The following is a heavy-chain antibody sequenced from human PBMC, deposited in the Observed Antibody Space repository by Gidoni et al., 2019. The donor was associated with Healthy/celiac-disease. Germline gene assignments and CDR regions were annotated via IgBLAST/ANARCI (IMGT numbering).Heavy chain of an antibody. D-gene: IGHD3-3*01. CDR3: ARDFSGGVTIFGVVIRGACWFDP. CDR2: IKQDGSEK. CDR1: GFTFSSYW. J-gene: IGHJ5*02. V-gene: IGHV3-7*03. Sequence: EVQLVESGGGLVQPGGSLSLSCAASGFTFSSYWMSWVRQAPGKGLEWVANIKQDGSEKYYVDSVKGRFTISRDNAKNSLYLQMNSLRAEDTAVYYCARDFSGGVTIFGVVIRGACWFDPWGQGTLVTVSS.